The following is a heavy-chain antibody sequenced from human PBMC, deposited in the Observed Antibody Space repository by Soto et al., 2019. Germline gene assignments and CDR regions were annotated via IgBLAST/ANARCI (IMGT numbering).Heavy chain of an antibody. Sequence: EVQLLESGGGLVQPGGSLRLSCAASGFTFSSYAMSWVRQAPGKGLEWVSAISGSGGSTYYADSVKGRFTISRDHSKNTLYLQMNSLRAEDTAVYYCAKGSWIQLWLPGGGYWGQGTLVTVSS. D-gene: IGHD5-18*01. CDR1: GFTFSSYA. CDR3: AKGSWIQLWLPGGGY. J-gene: IGHJ4*02. CDR2: ISGSGGST. V-gene: IGHV3-23*01.